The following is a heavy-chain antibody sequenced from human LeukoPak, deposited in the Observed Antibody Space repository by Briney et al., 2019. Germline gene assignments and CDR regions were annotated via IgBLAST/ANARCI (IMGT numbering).Heavy chain of an antibody. CDR1: GYTFTGYY. CDR3: ARSPCGGDCYFGY. J-gene: IGHJ4*02. D-gene: IGHD2-21*02. V-gene: IGHV1-2*02. CDR2: INPNSGGT. Sequence: ASVKVSCKSSGYTFTGYYLHWVRQAPGQGLEWMGWINPNSGGTNYAQKFQGRVTMTRDTSISTAYMELSRLRSDDTAVYYCARSPCGGDCYFGYGGQGTLVTVSS.